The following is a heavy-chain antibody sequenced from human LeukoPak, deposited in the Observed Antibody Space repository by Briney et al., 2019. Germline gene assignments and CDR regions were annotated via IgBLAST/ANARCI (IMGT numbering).Heavy chain of an antibody. CDR2: INSDGSGT. Sequence: GGSLRLSCAASGFTFSNYWMHWVRQAPGKGLEWVSRINSDGSGTSYADSVKGRFTISRDNAKNTLYLQMNSLRAEDTAVYYCATDGPYFAGEASDWGQGTLVTVPS. CDR1: GFTFSNYW. V-gene: IGHV3-74*01. D-gene: IGHD2/OR15-2a*01. CDR3: ATDGPYFAGEASD. J-gene: IGHJ4*02.